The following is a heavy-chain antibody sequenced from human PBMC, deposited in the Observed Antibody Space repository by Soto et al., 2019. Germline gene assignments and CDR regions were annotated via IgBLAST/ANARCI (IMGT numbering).Heavy chain of an antibody. V-gene: IGHV1-2*04. D-gene: IGHD6-19*01. CDR3: AGDRSIAVVTHGYYYRDV. Sequence: QVQLVQSGAEVKKPGASVKVSCKASGYTFTGYYMHWVRQAPGQGLEWMGWINPDSGGTNYAQKFQGCVTMTRDTSISTAYMKLSRLGSDDAAVYYCAGDRSIAVVTHGYYYRDVWGKGTTVTVSS. J-gene: IGHJ6*03. CDR1: GYTFTGYY. CDR2: INPDSGGT.